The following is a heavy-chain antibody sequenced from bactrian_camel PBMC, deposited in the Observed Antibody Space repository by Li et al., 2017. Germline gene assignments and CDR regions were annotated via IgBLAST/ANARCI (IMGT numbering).Heavy chain of an antibody. CDR2: IDPDHNT. J-gene: IGHJ4*01. CDR3: AANPYRWRQCDRLTLDEYNS. CDR1: RYTYSGYC. Sequence: QVQLVESGGGSVQTGGSLRLSCATSRYTYSGYCVGWFRQAPGKGREEVASIDPDHNTIYADSVKGRFTISQDDGKNTVYLQMNGLKLEDTARYYCAANPYRWRQCDRLTLDEYNSWSQGTQVTVS. V-gene: IGHV3S53*01. D-gene: IGHD7*01.